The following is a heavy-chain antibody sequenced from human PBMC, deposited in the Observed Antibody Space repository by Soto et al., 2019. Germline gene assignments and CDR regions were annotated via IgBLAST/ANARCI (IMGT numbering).Heavy chain of an antibody. J-gene: IGHJ6*02. Sequence: SVKVSCKASGYTFTYRYLHWVRQAPGQALEWMGWITPFNGNTNYAQKFQDRVTITRDRSMSTAYMELSSLRSEDTAMYYCASLSLLYGDYEDYYYGMDVWGQGTTVTVSS. D-gene: IGHD4-17*01. CDR2: ITPFNGNT. CDR3: ASLSLLYGDYEDYYYGMDV. CDR1: GYTFTYRY. V-gene: IGHV1-45*02.